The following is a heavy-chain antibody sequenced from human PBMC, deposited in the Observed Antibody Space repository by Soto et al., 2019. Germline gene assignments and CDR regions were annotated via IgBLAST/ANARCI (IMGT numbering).Heavy chain of an antibody. Sequence: SATLSLTCSVSGASTTDSSYYWGWLRQTPGKGLEWIASIYQSGSAYYNSSLKSRVTISVDTSKNRFSLKFTSVTAADTGIYYCSRRGVAAAGTVLRHWGQGTLVNVSP. CDR3: SRRGVAAAGTVLRH. V-gene: IGHV4-39*02. CDR2: IYQSGSA. D-gene: IGHD1-1*01. J-gene: IGHJ4*02. CDR1: GASTTDSSYY.